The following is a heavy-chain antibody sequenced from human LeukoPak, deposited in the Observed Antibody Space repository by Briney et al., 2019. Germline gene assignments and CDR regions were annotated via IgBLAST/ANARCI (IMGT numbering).Heavy chain of an antibody. CDR1: GYTFTSYG. D-gene: IGHD3-22*01. CDR3: ARPSWYYYDSSGYYQIDYYFDY. CDR2: ISAYNGNT. V-gene: IGHV1-18*01. J-gene: IGHJ4*02. Sequence: GASVKVSCKASGYTFTSYGISWVRQAPGQGLEWMGWISAYNGNTNYAQKLQGRVTMTTDTSTSTAYMELRSLRSDDTVVYYCARPSWYYYDSSGYYQIDYYFDYWGQGTLVTVSS.